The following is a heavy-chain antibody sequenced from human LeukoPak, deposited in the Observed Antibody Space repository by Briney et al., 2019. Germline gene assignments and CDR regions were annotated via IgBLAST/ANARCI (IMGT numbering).Heavy chain of an antibody. D-gene: IGHD3-22*01. Sequence: GGSLRLSCAASGFTFSSYSMNWVRQAPGKGLEWVSSISSSSSYIYYADSVKGRFTISRDNAKNSLYLQMNSLRAEDTAVYYCARDPTTAYYYDSSGLFDYWGQGTLVTVSS. CDR1: GFTFSSYS. CDR2: ISSSSSYI. V-gene: IGHV3-21*01. CDR3: ARDPTTAYYYDSSGLFDY. J-gene: IGHJ4*02.